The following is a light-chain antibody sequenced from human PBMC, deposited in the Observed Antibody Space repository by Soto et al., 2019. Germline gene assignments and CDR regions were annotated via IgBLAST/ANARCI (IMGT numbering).Light chain of an antibody. CDR2: AAS. CDR3: QQYNNWPLT. V-gene: IGKV3-15*01. CDR1: QSISRN. Sequence: EIVMTQSPATLSVSPGERATLSCRASQSISRNLAWYQQKPGQAPRLLIYAASTRATGLPARFSGSGSGTEFTLTISSLQSEDFAVYSCQQYNNWPLTFGQGTKVEVX. J-gene: IGKJ1*01.